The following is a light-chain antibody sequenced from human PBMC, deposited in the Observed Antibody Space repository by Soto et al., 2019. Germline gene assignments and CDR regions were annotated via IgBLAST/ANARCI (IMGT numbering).Light chain of an antibody. V-gene: IGKV1-5*01. CDR2: DAS. CDR3: KQYNNYST. CDR1: QNIRNL. Sequence: IQLTQSPSTLSAAVGDSGTITCRASQNIRNLLAWYQQKPGKAPKPLIYDASTLKTGVPSRFSGSGSGSEFNFTITGLQPDDFATYFCKQYNNYSTFGQGTRLEIK. J-gene: IGKJ5*01.